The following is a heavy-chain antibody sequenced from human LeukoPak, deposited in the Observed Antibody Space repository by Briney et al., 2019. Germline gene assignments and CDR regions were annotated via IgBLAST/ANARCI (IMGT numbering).Heavy chain of an antibody. CDR3: CRGRLLRSPNHFDL. D-gene: IGHD2/OR15-2a*01. Sequence: GGSLRLSCAASGFTVNNYEMHWVRQAPGKGLEWVSYINEGATTINYADSVWGRFTISRDDAQNSVHLQMNSLRDEDTAVFYCCRGRLLRSPNHFDLGGQGALVTVSS. CDR2: INEGATTI. CDR1: GFTVNNYE. V-gene: IGHV3-48*03. J-gene: IGHJ4*02.